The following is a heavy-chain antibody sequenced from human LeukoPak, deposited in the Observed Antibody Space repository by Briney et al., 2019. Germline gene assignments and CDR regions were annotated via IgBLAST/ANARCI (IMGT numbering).Heavy chain of an antibody. CDR2: ISGSGGST. Sequence: GGSLRLSCAASGFTFSSYSMNWVRQAPGKGLEWVSAISGSGGSTYYADSVKGRFTISRDNSKNTLYLQMNSLRAEDTAVYYCAKRAFSSGWYRYFDYWGQGTLVTVSS. CDR1: GFTFSSYS. D-gene: IGHD6-19*01. J-gene: IGHJ4*02. V-gene: IGHV3-23*01. CDR3: AKRAFSSGWYRYFDY.